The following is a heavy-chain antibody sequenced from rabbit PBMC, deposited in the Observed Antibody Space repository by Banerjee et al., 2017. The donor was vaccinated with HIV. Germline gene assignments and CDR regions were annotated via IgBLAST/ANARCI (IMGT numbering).Heavy chain of an antibody. CDR3: ARDLAGVIGWNFNL. CDR2: INTSTGNT. J-gene: IGHJ4*01. D-gene: IGHD4-1*01. Sequence: QEQLEESGGDLVKPEGSLTLTCKASGFSFSSGYCMCWVRQAPGKGLEWIACINTSTGNTVYASWVNGRFTISRSTSLNTVTLQMTSLTVADTATYFCARDLAGVIGWNFNLWGPGTLVTVS. CDR1: GFSFSSGYC. V-gene: IGHV1S43*01.